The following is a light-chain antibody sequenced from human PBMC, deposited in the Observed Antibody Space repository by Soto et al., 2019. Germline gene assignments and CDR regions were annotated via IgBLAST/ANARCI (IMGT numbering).Light chain of an antibody. CDR1: QVISSW. V-gene: IGKV1-12*01. J-gene: IGKJ4*01. CDR2: GAT. Sequence: IQMTQSPSSVSAAVGDRVTITCRASQVISSWLAWYQQRPGTAPKLLIYGATTLRSGVPSRFSDSESGTEFTLTITSLQPEDSATYYCQQASSFPLTFGGGTKVEVQ. CDR3: QQASSFPLT.